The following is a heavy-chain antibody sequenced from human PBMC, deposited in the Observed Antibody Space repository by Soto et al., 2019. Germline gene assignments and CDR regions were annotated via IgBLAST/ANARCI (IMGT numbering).Heavy chain of an antibody. J-gene: IGHJ4*02. Sequence: QVQLVESGGGVVQPGRSLRLSCAASGFTFSSYAMHWVRQAPGKGLEWVAVISYDGSDKYYADSVKGRFTISRDSSKNTLNLQMNSLRADDTAVYYCAKALGELSPESCDYWGQGTLMTVSS. CDR3: AKALGELSPESCDY. CDR1: GFTFSSYA. CDR2: ISYDGSDK. D-gene: IGHD3-16*02. V-gene: IGHV3-30*18.